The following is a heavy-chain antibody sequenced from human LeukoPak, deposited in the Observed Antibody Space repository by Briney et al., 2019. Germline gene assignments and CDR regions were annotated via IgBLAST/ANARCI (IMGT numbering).Heavy chain of an antibody. V-gene: IGHV1-18*01. D-gene: IGHD6-19*01. CDR2: ISAYNGNT. J-gene: IGHJ4*02. CDR1: GYTFTSYG. CDR3: ARDLVGYSSGWYFNYFDY. Sequence: ASVKVSCKASGYTFTSYGISWVRQAPGQGLEWMGWISAYNGNTNYAQKLQGRVTMTTDTSTSTAYMELRSLRSDDTAVYYCARDLVGYSSGWYFNYFDYWGQGTLVTVSS.